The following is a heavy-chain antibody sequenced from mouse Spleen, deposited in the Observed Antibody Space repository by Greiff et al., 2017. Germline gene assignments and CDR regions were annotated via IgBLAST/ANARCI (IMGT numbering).Heavy chain of an antibody. D-gene: IGHD1-1*01. CDR3: ARSLYGSSSFDY. CDR1: GYTFTSYT. CDR2: INPSSGYT. Sequence: VQRVESGAELARPGASVKMSCKASGYTFTSYTMHWVKQRPGQGLEWIGYINPSSGYTKYNQKFKDKATLTADKSSSTAYMQLSSLTSEDSAVYYCARSLYGSSSFDYWGQGTTLTVSS. J-gene: IGHJ2*01. V-gene: IGHV1-4*01.